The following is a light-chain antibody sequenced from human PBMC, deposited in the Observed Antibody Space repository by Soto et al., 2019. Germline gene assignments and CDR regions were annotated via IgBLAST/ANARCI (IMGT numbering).Light chain of an antibody. CDR1: RSISNY. J-gene: IGKJ1*01. CDR2: KAS. V-gene: IGKV1-5*03. Sequence: DIQMTQSPSSLSASVGDRVTITCRASRSISNYLNWYQHKPGKAPKLLIYKASTLKSGVPSRFSGSGSGTEFTLTISSLQPDDFATYYCQHYNSYSEAFSQGTKVDIK. CDR3: QHYNSYSEA.